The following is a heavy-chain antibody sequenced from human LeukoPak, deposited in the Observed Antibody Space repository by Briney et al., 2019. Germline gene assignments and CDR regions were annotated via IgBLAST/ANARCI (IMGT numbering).Heavy chain of an antibody. CDR2: IYYSGST. CDR3: ARVEDNSGDAFDI. V-gene: IGHV4-31*03. D-gene: IGHD3-10*01. CDR1: GGSISSGGYY. J-gene: IGHJ3*02. Sequence: SQTLSLTCTVSGGSISSGGYYWSWIRQHPGKGLEWIGYIYYSGSTYYNPSLKSRVTISVDTSKNQFSLKLSSVTAADTAVYYCARVEDNSGDAFDIWGQGTMVTVSS.